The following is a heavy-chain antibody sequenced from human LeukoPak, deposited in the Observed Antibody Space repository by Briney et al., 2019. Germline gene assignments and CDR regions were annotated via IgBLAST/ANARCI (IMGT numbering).Heavy chain of an antibody. CDR3: ARASYDFWSGYYRRNDAFDI. Sequence: ASVKVSCKASGYTFTSYDINWVRQATGQGLEWMGWMNPNSGNTGYAQKFQGRVTMTRNTSISTAYMELSGLRSEDTAVYYCARASYDFWSGYYRRNDAFDIWGQGTMVTVSS. CDR2: MNPNSGNT. V-gene: IGHV1-8*01. D-gene: IGHD3-3*01. J-gene: IGHJ3*02. CDR1: GYTFTSYD.